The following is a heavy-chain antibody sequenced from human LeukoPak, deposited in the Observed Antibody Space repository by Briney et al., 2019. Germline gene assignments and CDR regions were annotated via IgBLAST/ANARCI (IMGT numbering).Heavy chain of an antibody. V-gene: IGHV3-23*01. D-gene: IGHD6-13*01. CDR2: LSGSGDKT. CDR1: GFTFSSYA. J-gene: IGHJ3*02. Sequence: LAGGSLRLSCAASGFTFSSYAMSWVRQAPGKGLEWVSALSGSGDKTYYADSVKGRFTISRDNSKNTLYLQMNSLRAEDSALYYCARDRSYAFAIWGQGTMVTVSS. CDR3: ARDRSYAFAI.